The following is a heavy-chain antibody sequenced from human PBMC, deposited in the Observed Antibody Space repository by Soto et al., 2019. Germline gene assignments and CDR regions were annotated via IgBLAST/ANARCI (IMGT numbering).Heavy chain of an antibody. J-gene: IGHJ6*02. CDR1: GGTFSSYA. Sequence: SLKVSCKASGGTFSSYAISWVRQAPGQGLEWMGGIIPIFGTANYAQKFQGRVTITADESTSTAYMELSSLRSEDTAVYYCARDSGVVYAPYYYYYGMDVWGQGTTVTVSS. CDR3: ARDSGVVYAPYYYYYGMDV. CDR2: IIPIFGTA. D-gene: IGHD2-8*02. V-gene: IGHV1-69*13.